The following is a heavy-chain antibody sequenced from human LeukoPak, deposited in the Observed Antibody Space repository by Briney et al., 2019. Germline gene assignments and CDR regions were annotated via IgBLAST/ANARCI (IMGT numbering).Heavy chain of an antibody. J-gene: IGHJ4*02. D-gene: IGHD5-12*01. V-gene: IGHV3-7*01. CDR2: INQDGSQT. CDR3: ARDSSPRYSGYDWVY. Sequence: GGSLRLSCTTSGCAFSDYWMSWVRQAPGKRLEWLAIINQDGSQTSYVDSVRGRFTVSRDNAKNSLYLQMNSLRADDTAVYYCARDSSPRYSGYDWVYWGRGTLVTVSS. CDR1: GCAFSDYW.